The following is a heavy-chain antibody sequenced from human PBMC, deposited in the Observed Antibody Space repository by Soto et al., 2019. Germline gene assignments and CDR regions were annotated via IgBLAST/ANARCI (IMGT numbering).Heavy chain of an antibody. CDR1: GFTFSNAW. CDR3: TTDDPINRD. J-gene: IGHJ4*02. V-gene: IGHV3-15*01. CDR2: IKSKTNGGTT. Sequence: EVQLVESGGGLVKAGASLRVSCAASGFTFSNAWMSWVRQAPGKGLEWVGRIKSKTNGGTTDYAAPVKGRFSISRDDSKNPLYLQMNSLKNEDTAVYYCTTDDPINRDWGQGTLVTVSS.